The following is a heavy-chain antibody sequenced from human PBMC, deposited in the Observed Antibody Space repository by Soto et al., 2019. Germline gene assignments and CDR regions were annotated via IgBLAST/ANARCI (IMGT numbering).Heavy chain of an antibody. V-gene: IGHV4-61*01. Sequence: SETLSLTCTLSGASVNSANYYWSWIRQPPGKGLEWIGFIYYSGSTKYNPSLKSRVTISLDTSKNQISLNLTSVTAADTAVYYCTRDTSGYNPTYWGQGTLVTVSS. J-gene: IGHJ4*02. CDR1: GASVNSANYY. CDR2: IYYSGST. CDR3: TRDTSGYNPTY. D-gene: IGHD3-22*01.